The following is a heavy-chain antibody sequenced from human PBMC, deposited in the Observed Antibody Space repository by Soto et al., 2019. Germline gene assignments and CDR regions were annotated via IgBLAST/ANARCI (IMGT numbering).Heavy chain of an antibody. CDR1: GGTFSNYA. V-gene: IGHV1-69*06. CDR2: VIDACNSA. CDR3: GRRANRGMDV. Sequence: QVQLVQSGAEMRKPGSSVKVSCKSSGGTFSNYAISWVRQASGQGLEWLGGVIDACNSAQYAPKFQGRVAITADTSTSTAYMELSSLTAEDTAVYYCGRRANRGMDVWGQGTTVIVSS. D-gene: IGHD2-8*01. J-gene: IGHJ6*02.